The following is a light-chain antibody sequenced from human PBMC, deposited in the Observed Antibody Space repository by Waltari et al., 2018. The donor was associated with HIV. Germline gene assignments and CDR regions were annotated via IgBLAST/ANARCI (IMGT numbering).Light chain of an antibody. V-gene: IGLV2-11*01. CDR2: DVS. CDR3: CSYAGSYTYV. CDR1: TRHVGGYTY. Sequence: QSALTQPRSVSGSRRPSVTTSRTGTTRHVGGYTYASRYHQHPGKAPKLVIYDVSKRPSGVPDRFSGSKSANTASLTISGLQAEDEADYYCCSYAGSYTYVFGTGTKVTVL. J-gene: IGLJ1*01.